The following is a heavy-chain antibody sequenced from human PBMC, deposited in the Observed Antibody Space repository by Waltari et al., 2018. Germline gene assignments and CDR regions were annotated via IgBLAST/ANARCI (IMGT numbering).Heavy chain of an antibody. V-gene: IGHV1-58*01. CDR1: GFTFTSSA. CDR2: IVVGSGNT. Sequence: QMQLVQSGPEVKKPGTSVKVSCKASGFTFTSSAVQWVRQARGQRLEWIGWIVVGSGNTNYAQKFQERVTITRDMSTSTAYMELSSLRSEDTAVYYCAADPRRLDYYYYGMDVWGQGTTVTVSS. D-gene: IGHD4-17*01. J-gene: IGHJ6*02. CDR3: AADPRRLDYYYYGMDV.